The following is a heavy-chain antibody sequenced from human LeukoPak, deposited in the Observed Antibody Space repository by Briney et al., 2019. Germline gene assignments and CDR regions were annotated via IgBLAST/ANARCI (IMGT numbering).Heavy chain of an antibody. V-gene: IGHV3-23*01. Sequence: GGSLRLSCAASGFTFSSYGMSRVRQAPGKGLEWVSAISGSGGSAYYADSVKGRFTISRDNSKNTLYLQMNSLRAEDTAVYYCAKGRGYYDSSGYPYFDYWGQGTLVAVSS. J-gene: IGHJ4*02. D-gene: IGHD3-22*01. CDR2: ISGSGGSA. CDR3: AKGRGYYDSSGYPYFDY. CDR1: GFTFSSYG.